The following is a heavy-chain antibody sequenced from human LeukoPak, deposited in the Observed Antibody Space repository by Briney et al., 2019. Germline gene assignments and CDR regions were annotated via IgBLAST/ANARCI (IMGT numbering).Heavy chain of an antibody. CDR2: ISSSSSYV. V-gene: IGHV3-21*01. CDR1: GFTFSSYS. CDR3: ARDPEDIEYNWNSGWFDP. J-gene: IGHJ5*02. D-gene: IGHD1-7*01. Sequence: KSGGSLRLSCAASGFTFSSYSMNWVRQAPGKGLEWVSSISSSSSYVYYADSVKGRFTISRDNAKNSLYLQMNSLRAEDTAVYYCARDPEDIEYNWNSGWFDPWGQGTLVTVSS.